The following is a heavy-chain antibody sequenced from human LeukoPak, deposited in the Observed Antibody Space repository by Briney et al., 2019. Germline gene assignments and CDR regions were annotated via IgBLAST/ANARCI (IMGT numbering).Heavy chain of an antibody. CDR1: GYSFDEYA. D-gene: IGHD2-2*01. CDR2: INWKSDKI. J-gene: IGHJ4*02. V-gene: IGHV3-9*01. CDR3: AKDRYCTSSSCPIDY. Sequence: PGGSLRLSCAGSGYSFDEYAMHWVRQAPGKGLEWVSGINWKSDKISYADSVKGRFTISRDSSKNSLYLQMNSLRVEDTALYYCAKDRYCTSSSCPIDYWGQGTMVTVSS.